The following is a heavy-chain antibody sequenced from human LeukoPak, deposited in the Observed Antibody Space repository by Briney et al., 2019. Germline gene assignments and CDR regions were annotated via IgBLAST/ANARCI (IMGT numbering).Heavy chain of an antibody. J-gene: IGHJ4*02. D-gene: IGHD3-22*01. Sequence: GGSLRLSCAASGFTFSSSAMHWVRQTPGKGLEWVAVISYDGSNKYYADSVKGRFTISRDNDKNTLYLQMNSLRLEDTAVYYCARYPYDSSGYYFPYWGQGTLVTVSS. CDR2: ISYDGSNK. V-gene: IGHV3-30*04. CDR1: GFTFSSSA. CDR3: ARYPYDSSGYYFPY.